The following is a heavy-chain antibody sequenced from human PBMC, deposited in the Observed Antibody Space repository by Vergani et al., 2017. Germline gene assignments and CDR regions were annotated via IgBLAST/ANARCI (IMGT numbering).Heavy chain of an antibody. D-gene: IGHD3-22*01. CDR1: GFTFSNFG. Sequence: QVQLVGSGGGVIQPGRSLRLSCAASGFTFSNFGMHWVRQPPGKGLEWVAIIWYDGNDKYYGDSVKGRFTISRDNSKNMLYLQMNSLRVEDTAVYYCAREGQLGYYDIGWGQGTLVTVSS. V-gene: IGHV3-33*01. J-gene: IGHJ4*02. CDR3: AREGQLGYYDIG. CDR2: IWYDGNDK.